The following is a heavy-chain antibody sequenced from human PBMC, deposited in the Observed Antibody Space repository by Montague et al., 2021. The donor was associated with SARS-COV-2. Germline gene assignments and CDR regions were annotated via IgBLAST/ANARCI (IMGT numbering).Heavy chain of an antibody. J-gene: IGHJ6*02. CDR2: INHGGRT. D-gene: IGHD3-10*01. CDR3: ARGIRGVIILYDYYLIDV. Sequence: SETLSLTYAVYGGSFSGYYWTWIRQPPGKGLEWIGDINHGGRTNYNPSLKSRVTISAETSKNQFSLRVNSVTAADTAVYFCARGIRGVIILYDYYLIDVWGQGTTVSVSS. V-gene: IGHV4-34*01. CDR1: GGSFSGYY.